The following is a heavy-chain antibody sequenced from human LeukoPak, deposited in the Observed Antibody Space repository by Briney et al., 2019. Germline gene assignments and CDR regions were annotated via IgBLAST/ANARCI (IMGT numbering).Heavy chain of an antibody. V-gene: IGHV4-59*08. J-gene: IGHJ4*02. D-gene: IGHD1-14*01. CDR2: IHYSGST. Sequence: PSETLSLTCTVSGGSISSYYWSWIRQPPGKGLEWIACIHYSGSTSYNPSLTSRVTISVDTSKNQFSLKVNSVTAADTAVYYCARQPDRRQVALWGQGTLVTVSS. CDR1: GGSISSYY. CDR3: ARQPDRRQVAL.